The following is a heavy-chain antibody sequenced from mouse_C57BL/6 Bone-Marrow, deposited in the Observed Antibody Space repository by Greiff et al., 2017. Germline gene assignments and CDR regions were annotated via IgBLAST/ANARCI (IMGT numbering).Heavy chain of an antibody. Sequence: EVKLMESGPGLVKPSQSLSLTCSVTGYSITSGYYWNWIRQFPGNKLEWMGYISYDGSNNYNPSLKNRISITRDTSKNQFFLKLNSVTTEDTATYYCARAGLITTVVDFDYWGQGTTLTVSS. V-gene: IGHV3-6*01. J-gene: IGHJ2*01. CDR2: ISYDGSN. D-gene: IGHD1-1*01. CDR1: GYSITSGYY. CDR3: ARAGLITTVVDFDY.